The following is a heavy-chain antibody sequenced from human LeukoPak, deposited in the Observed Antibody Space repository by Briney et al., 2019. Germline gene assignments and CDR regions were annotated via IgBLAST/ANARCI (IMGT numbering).Heavy chain of an antibody. CDR3: ARRGALSSGRGFDH. CDR2: ISSKSTYI. J-gene: IGHJ4*02. D-gene: IGHD5-24*01. V-gene: IGHV3-21*01. CDR1: GFYFNYYD. Sequence: PGGSLRLSCVASGFYFNYYDMSGVGQAPGKGLEGVSSISSKSTYINSADSRKGRFTISTDNAHNSVFLQMSSLRPEDTAVYYCARRGALSSGRGFDHWGQGTLVTVSS.